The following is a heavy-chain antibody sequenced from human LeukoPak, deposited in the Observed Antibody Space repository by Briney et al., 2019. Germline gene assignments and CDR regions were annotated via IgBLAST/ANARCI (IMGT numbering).Heavy chain of an antibody. J-gene: IGHJ4*02. Sequence: SVKVSCKASGGTFSSYAISWVRQAPGQGLEWMGRIIPILGIANYAQKFQGRVTITADKSTSTAHMELSSLRSEDTAVYYCARERRYSSDLYFDYWGQGTLVTVSS. CDR3: ARERRYSSDLYFDY. CDR1: GGTFSSYA. D-gene: IGHD6-19*01. V-gene: IGHV1-69*04. CDR2: IIPILGIA.